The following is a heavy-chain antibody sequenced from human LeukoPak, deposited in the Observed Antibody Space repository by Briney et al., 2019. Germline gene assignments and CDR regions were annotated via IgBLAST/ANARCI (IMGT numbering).Heavy chain of an antibody. Sequence: GESIHTSSTGSGYRSSRYWIGWVRQMPGKGLEWVGIIYPGASDTRYSPSFQGQPTISADKSINTAYLQWSSLKASDTGMYYCARHIEYCSRTSCCRVLWGEGTVVTVSS. D-gene: IGHD2-2*01. V-gene: IGHV5-51*01. J-gene: IGHJ4*02. CDR2: IYPGASDT. CDR1: GYRSSRYW. CDR3: ARHIEYCSRTSCCRVL.